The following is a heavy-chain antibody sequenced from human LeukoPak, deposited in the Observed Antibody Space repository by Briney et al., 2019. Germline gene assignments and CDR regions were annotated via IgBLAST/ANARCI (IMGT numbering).Heavy chain of an antibody. J-gene: IGHJ6*02. Sequence: GGSLRLSCAASGFTFSTYDMHWVRQVTGKGLEWVSAIGTVADTYYPDSVKGRFTISRENAKNSLYLQMNSLRVGDTAVYYCARAGSGNRWANYGMDAWGQGTTVIVSS. D-gene: IGHD1-1*01. V-gene: IGHV3-13*01. CDR1: GFTFSTYD. CDR2: IGTVADT. CDR3: ARAGSGNRWANYGMDA.